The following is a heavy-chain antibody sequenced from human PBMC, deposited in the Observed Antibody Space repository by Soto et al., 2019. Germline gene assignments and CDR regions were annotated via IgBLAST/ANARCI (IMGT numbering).Heavy chain of an antibody. J-gene: IGHJ3*02. CDR1: GFTFSSYA. Sequence: GSLRLSCAASGFTFSSYAMSWVRQAPGKGLEWVSAISGSGGSTYYADSVKGRFTISRDNSKNTLYLQMNSLRAEDTAVYYCANGAQDIVVVVAAPNDAFDIWGQGTMVTVSS. CDR3: ANGAQDIVVVVAAPNDAFDI. V-gene: IGHV3-23*01. D-gene: IGHD2-15*01. CDR2: ISGSGGST.